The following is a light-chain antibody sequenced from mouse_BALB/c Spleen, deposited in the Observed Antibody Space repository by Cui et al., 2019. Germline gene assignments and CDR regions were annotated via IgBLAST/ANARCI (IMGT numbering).Light chain of an antibody. Sequence: QIVLSQSPAIMSASPGEKVTMNCSGSSSISYMHWYQQKPGTSPKRWIYDTSKLASGVPARFSGSGSGTSYSLTISSMEAEDAATYYCHQRSSYRTFGGGTKLEIK. CDR2: DTS. V-gene: IGKV4-70*01. CDR3: HQRSSYRT. J-gene: IGKJ1*01. CDR1: SSISY.